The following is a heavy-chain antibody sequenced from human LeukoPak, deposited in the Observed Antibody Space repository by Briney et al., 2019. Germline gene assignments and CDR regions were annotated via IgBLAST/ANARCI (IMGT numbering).Heavy chain of an antibody. D-gene: IGHD2-15*01. CDR2: IFPGDSDT. Sequence: GESLKISCKGSEYSFATYWIGWVRQMPGQGLEWMGIIFPGDSDTRYSPSFQGQVTVSADKSISTAYLQWSSLKASDTAIYYCASEYCSGGNCYFDYWGQGTLVTVSS. J-gene: IGHJ4*02. CDR3: ASEYCSGGNCYFDY. V-gene: IGHV5-51*01. CDR1: EYSFATYW.